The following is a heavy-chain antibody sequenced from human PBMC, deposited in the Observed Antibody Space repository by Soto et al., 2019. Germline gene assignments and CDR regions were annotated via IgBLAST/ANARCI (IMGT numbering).Heavy chain of an antibody. CDR3: AHLAFCGGSCYYFDY. Sequence: QITLKESGPPLVKPTQTLTLTCTFSGFSLSTSGVGVGWIRQPPGKALEWLALLFWDDDDRYSPSLKSRLTITKDTSEDQVVLTMTNMDPVDTATYFCAHLAFCGGSCYYFDYWGLGTLVTVSS. CDR1: GFSLSTSGVG. V-gene: IGHV2-5*02. CDR2: LFWDDDD. J-gene: IGHJ4*02. D-gene: IGHD2-15*01.